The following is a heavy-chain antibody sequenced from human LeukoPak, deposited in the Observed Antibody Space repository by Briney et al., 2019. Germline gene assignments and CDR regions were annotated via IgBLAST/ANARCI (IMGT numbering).Heavy chain of an antibody. CDR3: AREVTMVRGVITWFDP. CDR2: TSAYNGNT. Sequence: ASVKVSCKASGYTFTSYGISWVRQAPGQGLEWMGWTSAYNGNTNYAQKLQGRVTMTTDTSTSTAYMELRSLRSDDTAVYYCAREVTMVRGVITWFDPWGQGTLVTVSS. CDR1: GYTFTSYG. D-gene: IGHD3-10*01. J-gene: IGHJ5*02. V-gene: IGHV1-18*01.